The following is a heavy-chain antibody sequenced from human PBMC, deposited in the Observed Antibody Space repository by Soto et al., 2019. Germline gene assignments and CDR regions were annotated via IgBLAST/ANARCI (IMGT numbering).Heavy chain of an antibody. J-gene: IGHJ4*02. CDR2: ISSGSSNI. V-gene: IGHV3-48*02. CDR3: ASNYGGNSPVGY. D-gene: IGHD4-17*01. Sequence: PVGSLRLSCAASGFTFSSYSMNWVRQAPGKGLGWVSYISSGSSNIYYADSVKGRFTISRDNAKNSLYLQMNSLRDEDTAVYYCASNYGGNSPVGYWGQGALVTVSS. CDR1: GFTFSSYS.